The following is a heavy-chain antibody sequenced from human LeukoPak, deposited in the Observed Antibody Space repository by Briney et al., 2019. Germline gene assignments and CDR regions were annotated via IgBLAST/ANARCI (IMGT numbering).Heavy chain of an antibody. J-gene: IGHJ6*03. Sequence: GGSLGLSCTASGFTLSSYAMSWVRQAPGKGQEWVSTIGGRGGSTYYADSVKGRFAISTDNSKNRLYLQMNSLRAEDTALYYCAKSSEDKFDFWSGSYTTYYYYYMDVWGKGATVTVSS. CDR2: IGGRGGST. CDR3: AKSSEDKFDFWSGSYTTYYYYYMDV. D-gene: IGHD3-3*01. CDR1: GFTLSSYA. V-gene: IGHV3-23*01.